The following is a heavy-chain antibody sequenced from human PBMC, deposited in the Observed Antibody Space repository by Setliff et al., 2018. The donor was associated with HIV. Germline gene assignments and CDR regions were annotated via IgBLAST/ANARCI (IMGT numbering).Heavy chain of an antibody. J-gene: IGHJ4*02. Sequence: TSETLSLTCAVYGGSFSGYYWSWIRQPPGKGLEWIGHIYTSGSTSYNPSLKSRVTISVDKSKNQFSLKLSSVTAADTAVYYCARVGYSYGAYYFDYWGQGTLVTVSS. CDR1: GGSFSGYY. CDR3: ARVGYSYGAYYFDY. D-gene: IGHD5-18*01. CDR2: IYTSGST. V-gene: IGHV4-59*10.